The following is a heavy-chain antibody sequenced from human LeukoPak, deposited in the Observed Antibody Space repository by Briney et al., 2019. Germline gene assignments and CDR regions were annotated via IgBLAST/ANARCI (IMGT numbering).Heavy chain of an antibody. CDR3: ARDFSGSYQFDY. CDR2: IWYDGSNK. CDR1: GFTFSSYG. V-gene: IGHV3-33*01. Sequence: GGSLRLSCAASGFTFSSYGMHWVRQAPGKGLEWVAVIWYDGSNKYYADSVKGRFTISRDNSKNTLYLQMNSLRAEDTAVYYCARDFSGSYQFDYWGQGTLVTVSS. D-gene: IGHD1-26*01. J-gene: IGHJ4*02.